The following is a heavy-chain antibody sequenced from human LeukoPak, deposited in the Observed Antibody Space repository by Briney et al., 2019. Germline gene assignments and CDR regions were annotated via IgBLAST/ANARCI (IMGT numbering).Heavy chain of an antibody. CDR3: ARGQWIQLWLFDY. Sequence: ASVKVSCKASGYTLTSYGISWVRQAPGQGLEWMGWINPNSGGTNYAQKFQGRVTMTRDTSISTAYMELSRLRSDDTAVYYCARGQWIQLWLFDYWGQGTLVTVSS. CDR1: GYTLTSYG. D-gene: IGHD5-18*01. CDR2: INPNSGGT. J-gene: IGHJ4*02. V-gene: IGHV1-2*02.